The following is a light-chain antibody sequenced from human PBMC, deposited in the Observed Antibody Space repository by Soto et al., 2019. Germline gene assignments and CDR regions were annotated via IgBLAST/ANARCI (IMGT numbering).Light chain of an antibody. V-gene: IGKV2-28*01. CDR3: LQALQTPLT. Sequence: DIVMTQSPLSLPVTPGEPASISCRSSQSLLHSNGYNYLDWYLQKPGQSPQLLIYLGSNRASGVPDRFSGSESGKDFTLKISRVEAEDVGVYYCLQALQTPLTFGPGTKVDIK. CDR2: LGS. CDR1: QSLLHSNGYNY. J-gene: IGKJ3*01.